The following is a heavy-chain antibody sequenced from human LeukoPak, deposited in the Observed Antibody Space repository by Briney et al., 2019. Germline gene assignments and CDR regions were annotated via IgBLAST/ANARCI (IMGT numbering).Heavy chain of an antibody. CDR2: IYYSGST. D-gene: IGHD3-10*01. V-gene: IGHV4-39*02. Sequence: SETLSLTCAVYGGSFSSYYWGWIRQPPGKGLEWIGSIYYSGSTYYNPSLKSRVTISVDTSKNQFSLKLSSVTAADTAVYYCARERRVVRDFDYWGQGTLVTVSS. CDR1: GGSFSSYY. CDR3: ARERRVVRDFDY. J-gene: IGHJ4*02.